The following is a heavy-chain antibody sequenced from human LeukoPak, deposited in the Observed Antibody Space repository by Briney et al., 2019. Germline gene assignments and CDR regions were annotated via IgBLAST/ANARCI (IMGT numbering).Heavy chain of an antibody. J-gene: IGHJ4*02. CDR2: IYYSGST. D-gene: IGHD3-22*01. Sequence: SETLSLSCTVSGGSISRGGYYWSWIRQHPGKGLEWIGYIYYSGSTYYNPSLKSRVTISVDTSKNQFSLKLSSVTAADTAVYYCARGWGSSGYYRFDYWGQGTLVPVSS. CDR3: ARGWGSSGYYRFDY. V-gene: IGHV4-31*03. CDR1: GGSISRGGYY.